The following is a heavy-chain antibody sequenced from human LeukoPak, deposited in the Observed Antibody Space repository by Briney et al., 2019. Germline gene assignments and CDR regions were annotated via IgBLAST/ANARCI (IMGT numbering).Heavy chain of an antibody. D-gene: IGHD5-18*01. CDR1: GFTFSSYA. V-gene: IGHV3-15*01. CDR3: TTVNTAMATSDY. Sequence: GGSLRLSCAASGFTFSSYAMSWVRQAPGKGLEWVGRIKSKTDGGTTDYAAPVKGRFTISRDDSKNTLYLQMNSLKTEDTAVYYCTTVNTAMATSDYWGQGTLVTVSS. CDR2: IKSKTDGGTT. J-gene: IGHJ4*02.